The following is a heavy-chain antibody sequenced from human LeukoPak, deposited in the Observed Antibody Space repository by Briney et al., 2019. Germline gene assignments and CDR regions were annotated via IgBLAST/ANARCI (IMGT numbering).Heavy chain of an antibody. V-gene: IGHV4-61*02. D-gene: IGHD4-17*01. CDR1: GGSISSGSYY. Sequence: PSQTLSLTCTASGGSISSGSYYWSWIRQPAGKGLEWIGRIYTSGSTNYNPSLKSRVTISVDTSKNQFSLKLSSVTAADTAVYYCARVSGYGDYALGYWGQGTLVTVSS. J-gene: IGHJ4*02. CDR2: IYTSGST. CDR3: ARVSGYGDYALGY.